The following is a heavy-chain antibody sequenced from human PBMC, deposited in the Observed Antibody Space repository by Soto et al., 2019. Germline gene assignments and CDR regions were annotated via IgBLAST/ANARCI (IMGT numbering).Heavy chain of an antibody. CDR1: GFSLTTSGVG. V-gene: IGHV2-5*02. D-gene: IGHD3-3*01. J-gene: IGHJ4*02. CDR2: IYWDDDK. CDR3: AHRVLRTVFGLVTTTAIYFDF. Sequence: QITLNESGPTVVRPTETLTLTCRFSGFSLTTSGVGVGWIRQSPGKAPEWLALIYWDDDKRYSASLKSRLTITKDTSKNQVVLTVSELDPPDTATYYCAHRVLRTVFGLVTTTAIYFDFWGQGTPVAVSS.